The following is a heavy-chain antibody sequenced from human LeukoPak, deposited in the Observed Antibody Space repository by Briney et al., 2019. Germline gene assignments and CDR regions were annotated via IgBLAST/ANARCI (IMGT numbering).Heavy chain of an antibody. CDR1: RYTFTAYY. CDR2: INPNSGGT. Sequence: AALKVSCKASRYTFTAYYMHGVRPAPGQGLEWMGWINPNSGGTNYAQKFQGWVTMTRDTSISAAYMELSRLRSDDTSVDYCARFSVGGKAVTPPYFWGQGTLVTVSS. D-gene: IGHD4-23*01. V-gene: IGHV1-2*04. J-gene: IGHJ4*02. CDR3: ARFSVGGKAVTPPYF.